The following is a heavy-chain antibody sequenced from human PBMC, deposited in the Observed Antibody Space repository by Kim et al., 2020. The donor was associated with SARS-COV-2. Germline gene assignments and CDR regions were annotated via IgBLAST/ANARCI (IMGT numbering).Heavy chain of an antibody. Sequence: VKGRFTISRDKSKNTLYLQMNSLRAEDTAVYYWARDGTTMVRGVIGPYFDYWGQGTLVTVSS. D-gene: IGHD3-10*01. J-gene: IGHJ4*02. CDR3: ARDGTTMVRGVIGPYFDY. V-gene: IGHV3-30*01.